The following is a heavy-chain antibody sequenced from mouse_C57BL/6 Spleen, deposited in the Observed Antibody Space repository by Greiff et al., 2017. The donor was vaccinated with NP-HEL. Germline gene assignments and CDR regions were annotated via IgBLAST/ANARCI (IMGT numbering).Heavy chain of an antibody. Sequence: QVQLQQPGAELVRPGSSVKLSCKASGYTFTSYWMHWVKQRPIQGLEWIGNIDPSDSETHYNQKFKDKATLTVDKSSSTAYMQLSSLTSEDSAVYYCARGGYYYGSRRWYFDVWGTGTTVTVSS. CDR3: ARGGYYYGSRRWYFDV. CDR2: IDPSDSET. J-gene: IGHJ1*03. D-gene: IGHD1-1*01. CDR1: GYTFTSYW. V-gene: IGHV1-52*01.